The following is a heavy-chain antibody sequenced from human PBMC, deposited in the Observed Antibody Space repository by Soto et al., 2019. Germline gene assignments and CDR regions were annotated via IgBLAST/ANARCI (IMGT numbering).Heavy chain of an antibody. Sequence: GASVKVSYKASGYAFTSYYMHRVREASGQGLEWMGIINPSGGSTSYAQKFQGRVTMTRDTSTSTVYMELSSLRSEDTAVYYCARDLCSGGSCYSGPLDYWGQGTLVTVSS. CDR3: ARDLCSGGSCYSGPLDY. D-gene: IGHD2-15*01. V-gene: IGHV1-46*01. CDR2: INPSGGST. J-gene: IGHJ4*02. CDR1: GYAFTSYY.